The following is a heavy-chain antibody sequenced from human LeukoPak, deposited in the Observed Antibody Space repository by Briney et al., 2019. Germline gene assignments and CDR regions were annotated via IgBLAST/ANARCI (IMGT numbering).Heavy chain of an antibody. Sequence: PGKSLRLSCAASEFTFSSYGMHWVRQAPGKGLEWVAVISYDGSNKYYADTVKGRFTISRDNSKNTLYLQMNRLRAEDTAVYYCAKDRLGALYYFDSSGYYRLDYWGQGTLVTVSS. V-gene: IGHV3-30*18. CDR3: AKDRLGALYYFDSSGYYRLDY. CDR1: EFTFSSYG. D-gene: IGHD3-22*01. CDR2: ISYDGSNK. J-gene: IGHJ4*02.